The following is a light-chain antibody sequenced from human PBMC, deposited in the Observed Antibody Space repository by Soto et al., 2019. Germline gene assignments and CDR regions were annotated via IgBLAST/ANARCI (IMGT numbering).Light chain of an antibody. CDR1: SGGIASNY. J-gene: IGLJ3*02. V-gene: IGLV6-57*03. CDR2: EDN. Sequence: NFMLTQPHSVSESPGKTVTISCTRSSGGIASNYVQWYQQRPGSAPTTVIYEDNQRPSGVPDRFSGSIDSSSNSASLTISGLKTEDEADYYCQSYDSSIPWVFGGGTKLTVL. CDR3: QSYDSSIPWV.